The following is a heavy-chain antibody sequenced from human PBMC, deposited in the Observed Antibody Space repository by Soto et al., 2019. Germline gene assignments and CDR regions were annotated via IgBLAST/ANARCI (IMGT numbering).Heavy chain of an antibody. Sequence: GESLKISCAASGFTFSDYYMNWVRQAPGKGLEWVSSISSSSTIYYADSVKGRFTISRDNAKNSLYLQMNSLRAEDTAVYYCARDGSVAGTYWGQGTLVTVSS. V-gene: IGHV3-11*04. D-gene: IGHD6-19*01. CDR1: GFTFSDYY. J-gene: IGHJ4*02. CDR2: ISSSSTI. CDR3: ARDGSVAGTY.